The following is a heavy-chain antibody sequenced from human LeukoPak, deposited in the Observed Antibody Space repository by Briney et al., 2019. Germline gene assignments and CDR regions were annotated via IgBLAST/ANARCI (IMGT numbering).Heavy chain of an antibody. Sequence: GGSLRLSCAASGFTFSTYSMNWVRQAPRKGLEWVSSISSSSSYIYYADSVKGRFTISRDNAKNSLYLQMNSLRAEDTAVYYCARDQYGSGSYSRLDYWGQGTLVTVSS. CDR1: GFTFSTYS. V-gene: IGHV3-21*01. D-gene: IGHD3-10*01. J-gene: IGHJ4*02. CDR3: ARDQYGSGSYSRLDY. CDR2: ISSSSSYI.